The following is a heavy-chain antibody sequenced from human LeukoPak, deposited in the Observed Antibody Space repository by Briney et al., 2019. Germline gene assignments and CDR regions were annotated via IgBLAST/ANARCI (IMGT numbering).Heavy chain of an antibody. CDR3: AKRSLSGSYLGFDY. Sequence: SGGSLRLSCAASGFTFSSYEMNWVRQAPGKGLDWVSYISTSGSTIYYADSVKGRFTISRDNAKNSLYLQMNSLRAEDTAIYYCAKRSLSGSYLGFDYWGQGTLVTVSS. V-gene: IGHV3-48*03. CDR1: GFTFSSYE. CDR2: ISTSGSTI. D-gene: IGHD1-26*01. J-gene: IGHJ4*02.